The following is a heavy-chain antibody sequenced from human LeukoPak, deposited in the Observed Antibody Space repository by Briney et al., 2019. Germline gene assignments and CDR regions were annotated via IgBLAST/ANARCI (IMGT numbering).Heavy chain of an antibody. J-gene: IGHJ1*01. CDR2: ISGSGGST. V-gene: IGHV3-23*01. D-gene: IGHD3-10*01. CDR1: GFTFSSYG. Sequence: AGGSLRLSCAASGFTFSSYGMSWVRQAPGKGLEWVSAISGSGGSTYYADSVKGRFTISRDNSKNTLYLQMNSLRAEDTAVYYCAKTLLSQAEYFQHWGQGTLVTVSS. CDR3: AKTLLSQAEYFQH.